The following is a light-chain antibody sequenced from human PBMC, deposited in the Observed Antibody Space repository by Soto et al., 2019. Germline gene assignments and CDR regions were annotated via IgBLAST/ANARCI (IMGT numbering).Light chain of an antibody. J-gene: IGKJ2*01. CDR2: KAS. CDR3: QHYDRDLYS. Sequence: DIQMTQAPPTLSASVGDRVTITCRASQSISTWLAWYQQKPGTAPKLLIYKASSLESGVPSRFSGTGSGTEFTLTISSLQPDDLATYYCQHYDRDLYSFGQGTNLEIK. CDR1: QSISTW. V-gene: IGKV1-5*03.